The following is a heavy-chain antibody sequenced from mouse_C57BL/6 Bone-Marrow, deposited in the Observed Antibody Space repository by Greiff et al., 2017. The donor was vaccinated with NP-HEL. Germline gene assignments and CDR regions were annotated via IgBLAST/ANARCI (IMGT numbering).Heavy chain of an antibody. Sequence: QVQLQQPGAELVRPGSSVKLSCKASGYTFTSYWMHWVKQRPIQGLEWIGNIDPSDSETHYNQKFKDKATLTVDKSSSTAYMQLSSLTSEDSAVYYCARGRPFITTVDPYAMDYWGQGTSVTVSS. J-gene: IGHJ4*01. D-gene: IGHD1-1*01. CDR3: ARGRPFITTVDPYAMDY. CDR2: IDPSDSET. V-gene: IGHV1-52*01. CDR1: GYTFTSYW.